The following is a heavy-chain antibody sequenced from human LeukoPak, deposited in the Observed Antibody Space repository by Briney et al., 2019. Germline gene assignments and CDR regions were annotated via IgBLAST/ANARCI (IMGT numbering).Heavy chain of an antibody. V-gene: IGHV4-39*01. J-gene: IGHJ1*01. Sequence: SETLFFTCSVSGGFISSSSYYWGWIRQPPGKGLEWIGDIYYSGSSYYDPSLKSRVAISIDTSKNQFSLRLSPVTAADSATYYCARRRYYDSTGYLDWGQGTLVTVSS. CDR1: GGFISSSSYY. D-gene: IGHD3-22*01. CDR3: ARRRYYDSTGYLD. CDR2: IYYSGSS.